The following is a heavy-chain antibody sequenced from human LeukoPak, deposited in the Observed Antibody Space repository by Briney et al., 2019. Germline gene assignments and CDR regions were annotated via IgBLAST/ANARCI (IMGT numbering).Heavy chain of an antibody. CDR1: GFSLSDID. V-gene: IGHV3-30*18. D-gene: IGHD2-2*01. CDR3: AKGSWYASSSDEDY. J-gene: IGHJ4*02. CDR2: MSREGNNK. Sequence: GGSLRLSCAASGFSLSDIDMHWVRQAPGKGLEWLAVMSREGNNKYYAASVRGRLTVSRDSAMSTLYLQMDSLRAEDTAVYYCAKGSWYASSSDEDYWGQGTLVTVSS.